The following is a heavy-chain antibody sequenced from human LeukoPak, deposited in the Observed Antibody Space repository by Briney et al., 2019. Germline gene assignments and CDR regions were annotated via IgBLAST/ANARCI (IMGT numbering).Heavy chain of an antibody. Sequence: GGSLRLSCAASGFTFSSYAMSWVRQAPGKGLEWVSAISGSGGSTYYADSVKGRFTISRDNSKNTLYLQMNSLRAEDTAVYYCAKALGYCSGGSCYDDAFDIWGQGTMVTVSS. D-gene: IGHD2-15*01. CDR3: AKALGYCSGGSCYDDAFDI. CDR1: GFTFSSYA. CDR2: ISGSGGST. V-gene: IGHV3-23*01. J-gene: IGHJ3*02.